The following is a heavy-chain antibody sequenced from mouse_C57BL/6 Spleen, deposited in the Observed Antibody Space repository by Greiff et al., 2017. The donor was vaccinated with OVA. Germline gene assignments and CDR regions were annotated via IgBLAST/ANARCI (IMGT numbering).Heavy chain of an antibody. CDR3: ARGSSGTYAMDY. CDR2: IDPSDSYT. CDR1: GYTFTSYW. Sequence: QVQLKQPGAELVMPGASVKLSCKASGYTFTSYWMHWVKQRPGQGLEWIGEIDPSDSYTNYNQKFKGKSTLTVDKSSSTAYMQLSSLTSEDSAVYYCARGSSGTYAMDYWGQGTSVTVSS. D-gene: IGHD1-3*01. J-gene: IGHJ4*01. V-gene: IGHV1-69*01.